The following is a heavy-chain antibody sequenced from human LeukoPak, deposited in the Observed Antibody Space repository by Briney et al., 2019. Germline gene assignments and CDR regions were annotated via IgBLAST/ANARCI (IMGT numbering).Heavy chain of an antibody. CDR1: GGSISSGGYS. J-gene: IGHJ4*02. Sequence: SLTLSLTCAVSGGSISSGGYSWSWIRQPPGKGLKWIGYIYHSGSTYDNPSLKSRVTISVNRSKNQFTLKMSSVTAADTCVYYCGAKGTTGDFDYWGQGHLVTVSS. D-gene: IGHD4-17*01. CDR2: IYHSGST. V-gene: IGHV4-30-2*01. CDR3: GAKGTTGDFDY.